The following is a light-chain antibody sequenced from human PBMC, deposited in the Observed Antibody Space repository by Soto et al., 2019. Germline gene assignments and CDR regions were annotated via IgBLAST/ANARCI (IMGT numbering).Light chain of an antibody. J-gene: IGKJ5*01. Sequence: EIVLTQSPGILSFSPGERATLSCRASQSVSSSYLAWYQQKPGQAPRLRIYGASSRATGIPDRLSGSGSGTDFTLTISRLEHEAFSGYYCKKYRSSPRITSGHETRL. CDR3: KKYRSSPRIT. CDR1: QSVSSSY. V-gene: IGKV3-20*01. CDR2: GAS.